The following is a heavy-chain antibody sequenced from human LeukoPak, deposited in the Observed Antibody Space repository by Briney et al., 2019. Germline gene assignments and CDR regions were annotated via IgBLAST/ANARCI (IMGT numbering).Heavy chain of an antibody. CDR3: ATDSIMIQAFDI. D-gene: IGHD3-16*01. CDR1: GYTLTELS. J-gene: IGHJ3*02. V-gene: IGHV1-24*01. Sequence: ASVKVSCKVSGYTLTELSMHWVRQAPGKGLEWMGGFDPEDSETIYAQKFQGRVTMTEDTSTDTAYMELSSLRSEDTAVYYCATDSIMIQAFDIWGQGTMVTVSS. CDR2: FDPEDSET.